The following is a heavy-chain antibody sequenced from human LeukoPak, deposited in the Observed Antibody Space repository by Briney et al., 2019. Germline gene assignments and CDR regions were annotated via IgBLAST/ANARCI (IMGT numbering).Heavy chain of an antibody. Sequence: RGSLRLSCEASGFTLSTYWMNCVRQVPGKGLDWVANINPDGSGKRYVDSVKGRFTIARDNADDSLSLQRNSLRAEDTAVYYCASWGAGGNSWGQGTLVTVSS. CDR1: GFTLSTYW. D-gene: IGHD3-16*01. CDR3: ASWGAGGNS. J-gene: IGHJ4*02. CDR2: INPDGSGK. V-gene: IGHV3-7*01.